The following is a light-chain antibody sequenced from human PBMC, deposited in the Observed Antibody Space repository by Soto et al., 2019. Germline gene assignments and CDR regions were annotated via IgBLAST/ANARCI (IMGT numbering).Light chain of an antibody. V-gene: IGKV3-11*01. CDR2: GAS. Sequence: EIVLTQSPATLSLSPGERATLSCRAGQSISSYLAWYQQKPGQSPRLLIYGASNRATGIPDRFSGSGSGTDFTLTISSLEPEDFAVYYCQQRSNWPPITFGQGTRLEIK. J-gene: IGKJ5*01. CDR1: QSISSY. CDR3: QQRSNWPPIT.